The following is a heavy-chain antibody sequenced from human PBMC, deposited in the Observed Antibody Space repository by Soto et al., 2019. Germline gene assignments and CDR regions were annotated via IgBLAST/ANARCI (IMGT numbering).Heavy chain of an antibody. D-gene: IGHD3-10*01. CDR1: GGSISSSSYY. CDR3: ARLRGRTYSHYYFDY. V-gene: IGHV4-39*07. Sequence: PSETLSLTCTVSGGSISSSSYYWGWIRQPPGMGLEWIGTIYHSGSTYYNPSLKSRLTISVDTSKNQFSLKLTSVTAADTAVYYCARLRGRTYSHYYFDYWGRGTLVTVSS. J-gene: IGHJ4*01. CDR2: IYHSGST.